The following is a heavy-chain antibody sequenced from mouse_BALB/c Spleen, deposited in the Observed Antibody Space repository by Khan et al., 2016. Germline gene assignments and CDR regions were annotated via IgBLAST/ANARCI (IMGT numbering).Heavy chain of an antibody. D-gene: IGHD2-4*01. CDR1: GFNIKDTY. V-gene: IGHV14-3*02. Sequence: VQLQQSGAELVKPGASVKLSCTASGFNIKDTYMHWVKQRPEQGLEWIGRIDPANGNTKYDPKFQGKATITADTSSNTAYLQLSSLTSEDTAVYYGGRSPYDYDVGFAYWGQGTLVTVSA. CDR2: IDPANGNT. J-gene: IGHJ3*01. CDR3: GRSPYDYDVGFAY.